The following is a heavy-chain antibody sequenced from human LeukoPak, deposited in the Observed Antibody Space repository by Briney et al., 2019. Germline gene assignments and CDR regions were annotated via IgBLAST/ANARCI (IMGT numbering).Heavy chain of an antibody. Sequence: GGSLRLSCAASGFTFSSYYMHGVRQSPGKGLVWVSHMNTDGSSTSYEDSVKGRFTISRDNDKNTLYLQMNSLRAEDTAVYYCARHSDYEIVDPWGQGTMVTVSS. CDR2: MNTDGSST. CDR1: GFTFSSYY. J-gene: IGHJ5*02. CDR3: ARHSDYEIVDP. V-gene: IGHV3-74*01. D-gene: IGHD5-12*01.